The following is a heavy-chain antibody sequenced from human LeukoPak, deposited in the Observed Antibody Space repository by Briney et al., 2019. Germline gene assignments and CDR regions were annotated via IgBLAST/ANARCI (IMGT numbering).Heavy chain of an antibody. V-gene: IGHV3-21*04. CDR3: ASLWFGELLVGDYYYYYMDV. J-gene: IGHJ6*03. Sequence: GRNLRLSPAASGFTLSSYSMNWVPQAPGTELKGGTYITSSSRYIYYADSVKGRFTISRDNAKNSLYLQMNSLRAEDTAVYYWASLWFGELLVGDYYYYYMDVWGKGTTVTISS. CDR2: ITSSSRYI. D-gene: IGHD3-10*01. CDR1: GFTLSSYS.